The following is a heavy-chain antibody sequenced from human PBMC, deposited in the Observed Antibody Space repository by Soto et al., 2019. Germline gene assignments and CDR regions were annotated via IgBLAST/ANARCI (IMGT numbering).Heavy chain of an antibody. Sequence: GGSLRLSCAASGFTFSSYSMNWVRQAPGKGLEWASSISSSSSYIYYADSVKGRFTISRDNAKNSLYLQMNSLRAEDTAVYYCAREDYYDSSGYYNYYYYGMDVWGQGTTVTVSS. V-gene: IGHV3-21*01. D-gene: IGHD3-22*01. J-gene: IGHJ6*02. CDR1: GFTFSSYS. CDR3: AREDYYDSSGYYNYYYYGMDV. CDR2: ISSSSSYI.